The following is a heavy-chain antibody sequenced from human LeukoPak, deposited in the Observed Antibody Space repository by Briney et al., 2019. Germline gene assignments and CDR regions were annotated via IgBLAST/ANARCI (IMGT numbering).Heavy chain of an antibody. V-gene: IGHV3-23*01. CDR2: ISGSGGST. CDR1: GFTFSSYA. Sequence: PAGGSLRLSCAASGFTFSSYAMTWVRQAPGKGLEWVSGISGSGGSTYYADSVKGRFTISRDNSKNTLYLQMNSLRVEDTAKYYCAKEGSQRGLFGPATQVYYFDYWGQGTLVTVSS. D-gene: IGHD2-15*01. J-gene: IGHJ4*02. CDR3: AKEGSQRGLFGPATQVYYFDY.